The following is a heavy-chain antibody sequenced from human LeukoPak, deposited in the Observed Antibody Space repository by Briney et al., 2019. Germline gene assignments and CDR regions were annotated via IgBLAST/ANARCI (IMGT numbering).Heavy chain of an antibody. J-gene: IGHJ3*02. D-gene: IGHD3-10*01. Sequence: PGGSLRLSCAVSGFTFSDYSMNWVRQAPGKGLEWVSYIGANSAIYYADSVKGRFTISRDNAKNSLSLQMNSLRDDDTAVYYCAREGYYGGFDIWGQGTMVSVSS. CDR3: AREGYYGGFDI. CDR2: IGANSAI. CDR1: GFTFSDYS. V-gene: IGHV3-48*02.